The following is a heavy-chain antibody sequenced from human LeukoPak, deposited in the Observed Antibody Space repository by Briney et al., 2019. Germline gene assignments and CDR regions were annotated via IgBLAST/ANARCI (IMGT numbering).Heavy chain of an antibody. D-gene: IGHD3-10*02. CDR2: ISSSGSTI. J-gene: IGHJ6*04. CDR3: AELGITMIGGV. CDR1: GFTFDDHG. Sequence: GGSLRLSCAASGFTFDDHGMSWVRQAPGKGLEWVSYISSSGSTIYYADSVKGRFTISRDNAKNSLYLQMNSLRAEDTAVYYCAELGITMIGGVWGKGTTVTISS. V-gene: IGHV3-48*03.